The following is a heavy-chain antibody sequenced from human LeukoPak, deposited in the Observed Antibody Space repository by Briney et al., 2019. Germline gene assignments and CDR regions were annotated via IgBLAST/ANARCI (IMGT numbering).Heavy chain of an antibody. D-gene: IGHD3-3*01. CDR2: ISAYNGNT. J-gene: IGHJ5*02. Sequence: ASVKVSCKASGYTFTSYGISWVRQAPGQGLEWMGWISAYNGNTNYAQKLQGRVTMTTDTSTSTAYMELRSLRSDDTVVYYCARASDDFWSGYYSNWFDPWGQGTLVTVSS. CDR1: GYTFTSYG. CDR3: ARASDDFWSGYYSNWFDP. V-gene: IGHV1-18*01.